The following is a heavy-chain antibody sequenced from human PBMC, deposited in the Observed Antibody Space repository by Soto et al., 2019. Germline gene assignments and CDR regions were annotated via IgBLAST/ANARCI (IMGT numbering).Heavy chain of an antibody. CDR2: IWYDGSNK. CDR3: ARDRVHTENNWNELDAFDI. Sequence: GGSLRLSCAASGFTFSSYGMHWVRQAPGKGLEWVAVIWYDGSNKYYADSVKGRFTISRDNSKNTLYLQMNSLRAEDTAVYYCARDRVHTENNWNELDAFDIWGQGTMVTVSS. CDR1: GFTFSSYG. J-gene: IGHJ3*02. V-gene: IGHV3-33*01. D-gene: IGHD1-20*01.